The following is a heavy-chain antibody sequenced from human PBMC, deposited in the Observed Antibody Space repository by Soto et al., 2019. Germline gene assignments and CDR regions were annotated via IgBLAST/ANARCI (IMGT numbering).Heavy chain of an antibody. CDR2: ISYDGSNK. CDR3: AKDPSPRYCSSTSCYGQVNYYYGMDV. V-gene: IGHV3-30*18. J-gene: IGHJ6*02. Sequence: QVQLVESGGGVVQPGRSLRLSCAASGFTFSSYGMHWVRQAPGKGLEWVAVISYDGSNKYYADSVKGRFTISRDNSKNTLYLQMNSLRAEDTAVYYCAKDPSPRYCSSTSCYGQVNYYYGMDVWGQGTTVTVSS. CDR1: GFTFSSYG. D-gene: IGHD2-2*01.